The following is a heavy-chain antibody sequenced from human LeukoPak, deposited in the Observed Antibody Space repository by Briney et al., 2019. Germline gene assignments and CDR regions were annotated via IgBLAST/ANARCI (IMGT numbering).Heavy chain of an antibody. CDR1: GFTFSSYW. V-gene: IGHV3-7*01. CDR3: ARVIDDYVWGSYRLTSGFDY. Sequence: PGGSLRLSCAASGFTFSSYWMSWVRQAPGKGLEWVANIKQDGSEKYYVDSVKGRFTISRDNAKNSLYLQMNSLRAEDTAVYYCARVIDDYVWGSYRLTSGFDYWGQGTLVTVSS. J-gene: IGHJ4*02. CDR2: IKQDGSEK. D-gene: IGHD3-16*02.